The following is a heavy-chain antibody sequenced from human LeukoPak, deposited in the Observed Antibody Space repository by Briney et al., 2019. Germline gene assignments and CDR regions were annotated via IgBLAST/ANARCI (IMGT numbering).Heavy chain of an antibody. Sequence: GGSLRLSCAASGFTFNNYGMHWVRQAPGKGLEWVAFIRYDGSKKFYADSVKGRFTISRDNSKNTLYLQMNSLRAEDTAVFYCAKDSEEWELLRLPYFDYWGQGTLVTVSS. J-gene: IGHJ4*02. CDR1: GFTFNNYG. CDR2: IRYDGSKK. D-gene: IGHD1-26*01. V-gene: IGHV3-30*02. CDR3: AKDSEEWELLRLPYFDY.